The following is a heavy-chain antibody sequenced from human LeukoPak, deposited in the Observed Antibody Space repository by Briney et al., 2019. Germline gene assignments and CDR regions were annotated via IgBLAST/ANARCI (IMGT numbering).Heavy chain of an antibody. Sequence: SWIRQHPGKGLEWIGYIYYSGSTYYNPSLKSRVTISVDTSKNQFSLKLSSVTAADTAVYYCARADFRYYDFWSGYYIEAFDIWGQGTMVTVSS. J-gene: IGHJ3*02. V-gene: IGHV4-31*02. CDR3: ARADFRYYDFWSGYYIEAFDI. D-gene: IGHD3-3*01. CDR2: IYYSGST.